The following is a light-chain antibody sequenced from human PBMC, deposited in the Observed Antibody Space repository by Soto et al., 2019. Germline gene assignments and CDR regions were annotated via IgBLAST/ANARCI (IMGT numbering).Light chain of an antibody. CDR1: ENIGSTS. CDR2: DVS. V-gene: IGKV3-20*01. Sequence: EIVLTQSPGTLSLSPGERASLSCRASENIGSTSLAWYQQKPGQAPRLLIYDVSSRATGIPDRFSGSESGTAFTHIISIVEPDDFAVYYGHHYRFSLPHTYSHGTTLDIK. J-gene: IGKJ2*01. CDR3: HHYRFSLPHT.